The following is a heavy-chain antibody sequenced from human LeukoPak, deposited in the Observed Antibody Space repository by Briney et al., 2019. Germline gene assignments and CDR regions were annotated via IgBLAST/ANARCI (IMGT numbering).Heavy chain of an antibody. CDR3: ARDSYYYGSGSYYNGYYYYYMDV. Sequence: KSSETLSLTCTVSGGSISSYYWSWIRQPAGKGLEWIGRIYTSGSTNYNPSLKSRVTMSVDTSKNQFSLKLSSVTAADTAVYYCARDSYYYGSGSYYNGYYYYYMDVWGKGTTVTISS. J-gene: IGHJ6*03. D-gene: IGHD3-10*01. V-gene: IGHV4-4*07. CDR2: IYTSGST. CDR1: GGSISSYY.